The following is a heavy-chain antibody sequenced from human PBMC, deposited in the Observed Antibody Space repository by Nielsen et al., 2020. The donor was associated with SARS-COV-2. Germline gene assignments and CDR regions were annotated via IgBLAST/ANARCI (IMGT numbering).Heavy chain of an antibody. V-gene: IGHV4-4*02. D-gene: IGHD3-3*01. CDR2: VYHSGAT. J-gene: IGHJ6*03. CDR3: ARDTITIFDRAPYMDV. CDR1: GGSVNTHAW. Sequence: SETLSLTCAVFGGSVNTHAWWSWVRQAPGKGLEWIGEVYHSGATNYNPSLRSRVTLSMDRSKNQFSLRLNSVTAADTAVYYCARDTITIFDRAPYMDVWGKGTTVTVSS.